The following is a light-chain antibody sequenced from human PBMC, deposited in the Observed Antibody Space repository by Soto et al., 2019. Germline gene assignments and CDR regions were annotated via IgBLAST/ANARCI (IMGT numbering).Light chain of an antibody. Sequence: DIVMTQSPDSLAVSLGERATINFKSSQSVLYSSNNNNYLAWYQQRPGQPPKLLIYWASTRESGVPDRFSGSGSGTDFTLTITSLQAEDVAVYYCQQYESTPPTFGQGTKLEIK. V-gene: IGKV4-1*01. CDR1: QSVLYSSNNNNY. J-gene: IGKJ2*01. CDR3: QQYESTPPT. CDR2: WAS.